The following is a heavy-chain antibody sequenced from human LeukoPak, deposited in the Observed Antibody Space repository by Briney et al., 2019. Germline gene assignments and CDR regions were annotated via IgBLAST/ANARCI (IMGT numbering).Heavy chain of an antibody. D-gene: IGHD6-13*01. V-gene: IGHV3-74*01. J-gene: IGHJ4*02. CDR2: NNSDGSST. Sequence: GGSLRLSCAASGFTFSSYWMHWVRQAPGKGLVWVSRNNSDGSSTSYADSVKGRFTISRDKAKNTLYLQMNSLRAEDTAVYYCVLGIAAADYWGQGTLVTVSS. CDR3: VLGIAAADY. CDR1: GFTFSSYW.